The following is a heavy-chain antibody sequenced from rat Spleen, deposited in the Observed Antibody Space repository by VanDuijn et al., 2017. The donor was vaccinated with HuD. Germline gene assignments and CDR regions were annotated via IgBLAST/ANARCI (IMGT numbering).Heavy chain of an antibody. CDR3: TREGHTMDRATYWFAY. CDR2: VSSGGNT. Sequence: QVHLKESGPGLAQSSQTLSLTCTVSGFSLTSDGVSWVRQPPGKGLEWIAAVSSGGNTYYDSTLKSRLSISRDTSKSQVFLKIYSLQTEDTAIYFCTREGHTMDRATYWFAYWGQGTLVTVSS. V-gene: IGHV2S12*01. J-gene: IGHJ3*01. CDR1: GFSLTSDG. D-gene: IGHD1-9*01.